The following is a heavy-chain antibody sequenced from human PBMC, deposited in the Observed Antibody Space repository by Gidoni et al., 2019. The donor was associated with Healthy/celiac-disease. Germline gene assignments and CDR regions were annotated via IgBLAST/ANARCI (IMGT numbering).Heavy chain of an antibody. CDR2: IYSGGST. D-gene: IGHD5-12*01. CDR3: AREGGATTGYDY. Sequence: EVQLVESGGGLIRPGGSLRLSCAASGFTVRSNYMSWVRQAPGKGLEGVSVIYSGGSTDNADSVKGRFTVSRDNSKNTLYLQMNSLRAEDTAVYYCAREGGATTGYDYWGQGTLVTVSS. V-gene: IGHV3-53*01. CDR1: GFTVRSNY. J-gene: IGHJ4*02.